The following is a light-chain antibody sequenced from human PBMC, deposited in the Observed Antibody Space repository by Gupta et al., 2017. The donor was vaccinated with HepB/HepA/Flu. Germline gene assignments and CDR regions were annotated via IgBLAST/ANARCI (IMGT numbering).Light chain of an antibody. V-gene: IGKV3-20*01. CDR3: QQYGSTRWT. CDR2: GTS. J-gene: IGKJ1*01. Sequence: ELLFTHSPGALSLSPGERPTLSCRASQSINKNYLAWYQQRTGQAPRLLICGTSNRASGIPDRFSGRGSGTYFTLTISRLEPEDFAVYYCQQYGSTRWTFGQGTKVEIK. CDR1: QSINKNY.